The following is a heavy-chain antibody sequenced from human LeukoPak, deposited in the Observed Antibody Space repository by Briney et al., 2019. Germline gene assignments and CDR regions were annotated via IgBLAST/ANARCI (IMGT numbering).Heavy chain of an antibody. CDR3: ARTGSGFYYYYYYMDV. J-gene: IGHJ6*03. V-gene: IGHV3-23*01. D-gene: IGHD6-19*01. CDR1: GFTFSNYG. Sequence: GGSLRLSCAASGFTFSNYGMHGVRQAPGKGLEWVSAISGSGGSTYYADSVKGRFTISRDNSKNTLYLQMSSLRAEDTAVYYCARTGSGFYYYYYYMDVWGKGTTVTISS. CDR2: ISGSGGST.